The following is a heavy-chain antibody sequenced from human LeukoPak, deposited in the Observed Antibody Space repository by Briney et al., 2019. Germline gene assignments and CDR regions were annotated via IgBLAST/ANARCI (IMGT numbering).Heavy chain of an antibody. CDR1: GDSISSGSYY. CDR3: ARSNPVVVVPAAPIPYFDY. CDR2: IYINGTT. D-gene: IGHD2-2*01. J-gene: IGHJ4*02. V-gene: IGHV4-61*02. Sequence: SQTLSLTCTVSGDSISSGSYYWSWIRQPAGKGLEWIGRIYINGTTNYNPSLKSRVTISADTSKNQFSLKLSSVTAADTAVYYCARSNPVVVVPAAPIPYFDYWGQGTLVTVSS.